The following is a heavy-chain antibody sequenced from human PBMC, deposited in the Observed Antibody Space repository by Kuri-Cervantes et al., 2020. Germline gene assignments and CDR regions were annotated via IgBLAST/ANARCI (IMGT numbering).Heavy chain of an antibody. CDR2: INSDGSST. V-gene: IGHV3-74*01. Sequence: GGSLRLSCAASGFTFSSYWMHWVRQAPGKGLVWVSRINSDGSSTSYADSVKGRFTISRDNAKNTLYLQMNSLRAEDTAAYYCARAPGYCSGGSCYYYYYGMDVWGQGTTVTVSS. CDR1: GFTFSSYW. D-gene: IGHD2-15*01. J-gene: IGHJ6*02. CDR3: ARAPGYCSGGSCYYYYYGMDV.